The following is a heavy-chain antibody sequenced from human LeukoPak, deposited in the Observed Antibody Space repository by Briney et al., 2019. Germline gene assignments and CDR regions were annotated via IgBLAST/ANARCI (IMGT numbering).Heavy chain of an antibody. D-gene: IGHD4-17*01. Sequence: GGSLRLSCAASGFTFSSYSMNWVRQAPGKGLEWVSSISRSSSYIYYADSVKGRFTISRDNAKNSLYLQMNSLRAEDTAVYYCASAVYGFDAFDIWGQGTMVTVSS. CDR1: GFTFSSYS. J-gene: IGHJ3*02. CDR2: ISRSSSYI. V-gene: IGHV3-21*01. CDR3: ASAVYGFDAFDI.